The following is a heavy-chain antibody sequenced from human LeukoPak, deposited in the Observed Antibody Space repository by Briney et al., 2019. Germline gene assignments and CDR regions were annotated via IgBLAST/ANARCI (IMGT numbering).Heavy chain of an antibody. Sequence: PSQTLSLTCSVSGGSISSGGYYWSWIRQHPGKGLEWIGYIYYSGSTYYNPSLKSRVSISVDTSTNQFSLRLSSVTAADTAVYYCARLISGVGYFDYWGQGTLVTVSS. CDR1: GGSISSGGYY. D-gene: IGHD7-27*01. CDR2: IYYSGST. J-gene: IGHJ4*02. CDR3: ARLISGVGYFDY. V-gene: IGHV4-31*03.